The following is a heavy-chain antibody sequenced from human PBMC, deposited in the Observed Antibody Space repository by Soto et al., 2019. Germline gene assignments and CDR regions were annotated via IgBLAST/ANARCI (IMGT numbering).Heavy chain of an antibody. J-gene: IGHJ4*02. Sequence: GGSLRLSCAASGFTFSNAWMNWVRQPPGKGLEWVGRIKSEINGGTPDYAAPVKGRFTISRDDSKNMVYLQMNSLKIDDTAVYYCTTDLFNNDWEDVIGYWGQGTLVTVSS. D-gene: IGHD3-9*01. CDR1: GFTFSNAW. CDR2: IKSEINGGTP. CDR3: TTDLFNNDWEDVIGY. V-gene: IGHV3-15*07.